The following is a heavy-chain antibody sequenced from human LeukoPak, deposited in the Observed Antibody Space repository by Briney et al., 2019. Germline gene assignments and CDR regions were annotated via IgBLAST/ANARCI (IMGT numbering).Heavy chain of an antibody. V-gene: IGHV3-23*01. Sequence: GGSLRLSCAASGFTFSNYGMYWVRQAPGKGLEWVSGLTGSGDITYYADSVKGRFTISRDNSKNTLYLEMNSLRAEDTAVYYCAKRGNAISFFDPWGQGTLVTVSS. J-gene: IGHJ5*02. CDR3: AKRGNAISFFDP. CDR1: GFTFSNYG. D-gene: IGHD2/OR15-2a*01. CDR2: LTGSGDIT.